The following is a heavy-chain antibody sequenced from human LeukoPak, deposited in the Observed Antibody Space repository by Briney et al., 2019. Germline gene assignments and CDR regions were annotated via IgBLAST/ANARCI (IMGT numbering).Heavy chain of an antibody. CDR3: ARALAAGAYYFDY. CDR1: GFTVSSNY. Sequence: GGSLRLSCAASGFTVSSNYMTWVRQAPGKGLECVSVFYSGGSTYYADSVKDRFTISRDDSKNTLYLQMNSLRAEDTAVYYCARALAAGAYYFDYWGHGTLVTVSS. D-gene: IGHD6-13*01. J-gene: IGHJ4*01. V-gene: IGHV3-53*01. CDR2: FYSGGST.